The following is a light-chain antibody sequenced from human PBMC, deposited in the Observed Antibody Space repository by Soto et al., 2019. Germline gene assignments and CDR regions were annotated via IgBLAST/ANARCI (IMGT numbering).Light chain of an antibody. CDR2: DVS. CDR3: SSYTSSSNLYV. CDR1: SSDVGGYNY. V-gene: IGLV2-14*01. J-gene: IGLJ1*01. Sequence: QSALTQPASVSGSPGQSITISCTGTSSDVGGYNYVSWYQQHPGKAPKLMIYDVSNRPSGVSNRVSGSKSGNTASLTISGLQAEDEADDYCSSYTSSSNLYVFGTGTKVTVL.